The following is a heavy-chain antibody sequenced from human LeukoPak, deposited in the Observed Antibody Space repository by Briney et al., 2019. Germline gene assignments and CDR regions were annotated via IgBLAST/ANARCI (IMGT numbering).Heavy chain of an antibody. CDR1: GYTFSSYG. Sequence: ASVKVSCTASGYTFSSYGISWGRQAPGHELECIGWISAYNGNTNNAQKLQGRVTMTTDTSTSTAYMELRSLRSDDTAVYYCARVSSWYNWFDPWGQGTLVTVSS. D-gene: IGHD6-13*01. CDR2: ISAYNGNT. J-gene: IGHJ5*02. V-gene: IGHV1-18*01. CDR3: ARVSSWYNWFDP.